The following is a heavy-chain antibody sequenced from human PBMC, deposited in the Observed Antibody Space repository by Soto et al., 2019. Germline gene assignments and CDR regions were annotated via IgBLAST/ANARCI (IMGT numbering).Heavy chain of an antibody. J-gene: IGHJ6*02. D-gene: IGHD7-27*01. CDR1: GYTFTSYG. CDR2: ISAYNGNT. CDR3: AGVSIPTNWGYYYYGMDV. Sequence: ASVKVSCKASGYTFTSYGISWVRQAPGQGLEWMGWISAYNGNTNYAQKLQGRVTMTTDTSTSTAYMELRSLRSDDTAVYYCAGVSIPTNWGYYYYGMDVWGQGTTVTVSS. V-gene: IGHV1-18*01.